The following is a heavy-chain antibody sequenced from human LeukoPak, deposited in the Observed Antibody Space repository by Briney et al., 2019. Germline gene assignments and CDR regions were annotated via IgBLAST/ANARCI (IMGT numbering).Heavy chain of an antibody. CDR3: ERGLAVALDTAFDI. J-gene: IGHJ3*02. V-gene: IGHV6-1*01. CDR2: TYYRYKWYN. Sequence: SQTLSLTCAISGDSVSSNSAAWNWIRQSPSRGLEWLGRTYYRYKWYNDYAVSVKSRITINPDTSKNQFSLQLNSVTPEDTAVYFCERGLAVALDTAFDIWGQATMVTVSS. D-gene: IGHD6-19*01. CDR1: GDSVSSNSAA.